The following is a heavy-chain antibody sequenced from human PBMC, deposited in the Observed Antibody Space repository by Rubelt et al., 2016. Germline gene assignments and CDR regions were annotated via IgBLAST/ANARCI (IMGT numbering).Heavy chain of an antibody. D-gene: IGHD3-3*01. V-gene: IGHV4-31*03. CDR3: ARQIPSITIFGGRFDP. J-gene: IGHJ5*02. Sequence: QVQLQESGPGLVKPSQTLSLTCTVSGGSISSGGYYWSWIRQHPGKGLEWIGYIYYSGSTYYNPSLKSRVTISVDTSKNQFSLKLSSVTAADTAVYYCARQIPSITIFGGRFDPWGQGTLVTVSS. CDR1: GGSISSGGYY. CDR2: IYYSGST.